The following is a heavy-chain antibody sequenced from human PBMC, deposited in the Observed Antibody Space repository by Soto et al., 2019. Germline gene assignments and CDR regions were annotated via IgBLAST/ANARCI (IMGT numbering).Heavy chain of an antibody. CDR2: ISGSGSTT. CDR3: AKASASGTYKDIYCYYYGMDV. V-gene: IGHV3-23*01. D-gene: IGHD3-10*01. CDR1: GLTFSSAS. J-gene: IGHJ6*02. Sequence: GSLRLSCVASGLTFSSASISWVRQAPGKGLELVSAISGSGSTTFYADPGKGRFTISIDNSKKTLYLHMNSLIVEDTAVYYCAKASASGTYKDIYCYYYGMDVWGQGTTGTVSS.